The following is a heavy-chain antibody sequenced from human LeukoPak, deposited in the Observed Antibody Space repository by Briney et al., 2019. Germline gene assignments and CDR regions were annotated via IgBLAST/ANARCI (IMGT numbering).Heavy chain of an antibody. V-gene: IGHV5-51*01. CDR1: GSIFTSYW. CDR3: ATARHRGYCSGGSCYSWRY. CDR2: IYPGDSDT. J-gene: IGHJ4*02. Sequence: GASLQISCKGSGSIFTSYWIGGGRQLRGKGLEWMGIIYPGDSDTKYSPSFQGQLTISADNSISTAYLQWSSLKASDTAMYYCATARHRGYCSGGSCYSWRYWGQGTLVTVSS. D-gene: IGHD2-15*01.